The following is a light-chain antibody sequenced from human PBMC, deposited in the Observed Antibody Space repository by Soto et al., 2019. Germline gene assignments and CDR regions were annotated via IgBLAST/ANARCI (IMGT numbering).Light chain of an antibody. J-gene: IGKJ4*01. CDR3: LQDHEHLT. V-gene: IGKV1-6*01. Sequence: IQMTQSPSSLSASVGDRVTITCRASQGIRNDLGWYQQKPGKAPKLLISAASSLQSGVPSRFSGSGSGTDFTLTISSLQPEDSASYYCLQDHEHLTFGGGTKVDIK. CDR1: QGIRND. CDR2: AAS.